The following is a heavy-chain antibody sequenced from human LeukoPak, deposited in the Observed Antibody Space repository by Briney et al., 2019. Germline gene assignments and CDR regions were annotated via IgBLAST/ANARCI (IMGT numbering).Heavy chain of an antibody. CDR3: ARGDTAMVDYYYYMDV. D-gene: IGHD5-18*01. Sequence: GGSLRLSCAASVFTYSSYEMNWVRQAPGKGLEWVSYISSSGSIIYYADSVKGRFTISRDNAKNSLYLQMNSLRAEDMAVYYCARGDTAMVDYYYYMDVWGKGTTVTISS. V-gene: IGHV3-48*03. J-gene: IGHJ6*03. CDR1: VFTYSSYE. CDR2: ISSSGSII.